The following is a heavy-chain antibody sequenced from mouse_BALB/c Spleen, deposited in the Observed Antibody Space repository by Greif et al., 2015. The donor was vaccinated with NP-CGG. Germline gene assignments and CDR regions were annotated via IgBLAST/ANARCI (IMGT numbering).Heavy chain of an antibody. CDR2: IWAGGST. CDR1: GFSLTSYG. V-gene: IGHV2-9*02. Sequence: VQPVESGPGLVAPSQSLSITCTVSGFSLTSYGVHWVRQPPGKGLEWLGVIWAGGSTNYNSALMSRLSISKDNSKNQVFLKMNSLQTDDTAMYYCASGGGTYYFDYWGQGTTLTVSS. CDR3: ASGGGTYYFDY. J-gene: IGHJ2*01. D-gene: IGHD4-1*01.